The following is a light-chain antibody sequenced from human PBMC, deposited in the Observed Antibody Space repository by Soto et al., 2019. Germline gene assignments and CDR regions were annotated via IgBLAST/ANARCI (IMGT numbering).Light chain of an antibody. Sequence: QLVLTQSPSASASLGASVKLTCTLSSGHVNYVIAWHQQQPEKGPRYLMKVKSDGSHSKGDGIPDRFSGSSSGAERYLAISSLPSEDEADYYCQNWDTGNVVFGGGTKLTVL. CDR1: SGHVNYV. V-gene: IGLV4-69*01. CDR2: VKSDGSH. CDR3: QNWDTGNVV. J-gene: IGLJ2*01.